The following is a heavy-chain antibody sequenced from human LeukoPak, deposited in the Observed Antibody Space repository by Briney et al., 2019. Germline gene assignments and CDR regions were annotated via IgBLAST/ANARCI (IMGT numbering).Heavy chain of an antibody. J-gene: IGHJ4*02. CDR3: TTEYFGGFEY. Sequence: PGGSLRLSCVLSTFTKAWMNWVRQAPGKGLEWVGRVKNRGDGMATDHAAPVKGRFIISRDDSKKTVYLQMDSLKTEDTAVYFCTTEYFGGFEYWGQGTLVTVSS. V-gene: IGHV3-15*07. CDR2: VKNRGDGMAT. D-gene: IGHD3-16*01. CDR1: TFTKAW.